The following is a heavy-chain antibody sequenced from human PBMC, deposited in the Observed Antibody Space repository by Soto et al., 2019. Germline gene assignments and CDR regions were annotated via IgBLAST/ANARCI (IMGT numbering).Heavy chain of an antibody. V-gene: IGHV4-59*01. Sequence: SETLSLTCTVSGGSISSYYWSWIRQPPGKGLEWIGYIYYSGSTNYNPSLKSRVTISVDTSKNQFSLKLSSVTAADTAVYYCAREYAFSSDYWGQGTVVTVSS. CDR2: IYYSGST. CDR1: GGSISSYY. CDR3: AREYAFSSDY. D-gene: IGHD2-2*01. J-gene: IGHJ4*02.